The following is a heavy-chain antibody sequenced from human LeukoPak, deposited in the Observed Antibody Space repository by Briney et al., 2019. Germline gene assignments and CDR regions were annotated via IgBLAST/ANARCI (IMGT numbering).Heavy chain of an antibody. J-gene: IGHJ6*04. CDR1: GFTYNTYS. V-gene: IGHV3-48*04. CDR3: AELGITMIGGV. Sequence: PGGSLRLSCAAFGFTYNTYSMNWVRQAPGKGLEWVSYISSSSSTIHYADSVKGRFTISRDNAKNSLYLQMNSLRAEDTAVYYCAELGITMIGGVWGKGTTVTISS. D-gene: IGHD3-10*02. CDR2: ISSSSSTI.